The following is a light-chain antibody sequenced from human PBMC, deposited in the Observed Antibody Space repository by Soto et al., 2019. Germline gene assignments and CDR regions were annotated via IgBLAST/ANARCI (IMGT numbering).Light chain of an antibody. CDR1: QDISNN. CDR2: GAS. J-gene: IGKJ4*01. CDR3: QQNHNLPPLT. V-gene: IGKV1-33*01. Sequence: DIQMTQSPSSLSASVGDRVTITCHARQDISNNLDWYQQKPGKAPKLLLYGASNLDTGVPSRFSGSGSWTHSTFPISSLQTEDIGTYFRQQNHNLPPLTFGGGTKVEIK.